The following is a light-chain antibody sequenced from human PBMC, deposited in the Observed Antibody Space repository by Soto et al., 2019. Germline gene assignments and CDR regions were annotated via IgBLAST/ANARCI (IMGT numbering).Light chain of an antibody. CDR1: SSDVGSYNY. V-gene: IGLV2-8*01. Sequence: QSALTQPPSESGSPGQSVTISCTGTSSDVGSYNYVSWYQQHPGKAPKLMIYEVSKRPSGVPDRFSGSKSGNTASLTVSGLQAEDEADYYCSSYAGINNLVFGGGTKLTVL. CDR2: EVS. CDR3: SSYAGINNLV. J-gene: IGLJ2*01.